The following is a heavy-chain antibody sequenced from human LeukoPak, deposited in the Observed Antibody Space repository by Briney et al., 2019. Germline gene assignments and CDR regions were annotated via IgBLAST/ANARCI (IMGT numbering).Heavy chain of an antibody. Sequence: PGGSLRLSCAASGFTFRSYGMHWVRQAPGKGLEWVANVNQDGSGKYYVDSVKGRFTISKDNAKNSLYLQMNSLRAEDTAVYYCTSANYGPAYWGQGTLVTVSS. J-gene: IGHJ4*02. D-gene: IGHD5-24*01. V-gene: IGHV3-7*01. CDR3: TSANYGPAY. CDR1: GFTFRSYG. CDR2: VNQDGSGK.